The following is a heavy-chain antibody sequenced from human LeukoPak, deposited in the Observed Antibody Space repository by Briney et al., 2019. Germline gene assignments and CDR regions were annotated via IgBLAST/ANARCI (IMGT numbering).Heavy chain of an antibody. CDR2: INFGGSI. CDR1: GGSFRGYY. Sequence: SETLSLTCAVYGGSFRGYYWSWIRQPPGKGLEWIGEINFGGSINYTPSLKSRVTISVDTSKNQFSLKLSSVTAADTAVYYCARGRRPQDLYYFDYWGQGTLVTVSS. CDR3: ARGRRPQDLYYFDY. V-gene: IGHV4-34*01. J-gene: IGHJ4*02.